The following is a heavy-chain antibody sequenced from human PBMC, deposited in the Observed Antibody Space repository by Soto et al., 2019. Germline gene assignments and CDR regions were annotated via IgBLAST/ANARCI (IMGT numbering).Heavy chain of an antibody. CDR3: AGRWYSSGWYGFLAEQYYYYYGMDV. Sequence: QVQLVQSGAEVKKPGSSVKVSCKASGGTFSSYAISWVRQAPGQGLEWMGGIIPIFGTANYAQKFQGRVTITADESTSTAYMELSSLRSEDTAVYYCAGRWYSSGWYGFLAEQYYYYYGMDVWGQGTTVTVSS. J-gene: IGHJ6*02. D-gene: IGHD6-19*01. CDR2: IIPIFGTA. V-gene: IGHV1-69*12. CDR1: GGTFSSYA.